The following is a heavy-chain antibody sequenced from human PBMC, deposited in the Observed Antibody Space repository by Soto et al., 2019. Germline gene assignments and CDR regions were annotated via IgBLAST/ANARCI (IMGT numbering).Heavy chain of an antibody. J-gene: IGHJ6*02. V-gene: IGHV1-46*03. CDR2: INPSGGST. D-gene: IGHD3-22*01. CDR3: ALLYYDTPYYYYYGMDV. Sequence: ASVKVSCKASGYTFTSYYMHWVRQAPGQGLEWMGIINPSGGSTSYAQKFQGRVTMTRDTSTSTVYMELSSLRSEDTAVYYCALLYYDTPYYYYYGMDVWGQGTTVPSP. CDR1: GYTFTSYY.